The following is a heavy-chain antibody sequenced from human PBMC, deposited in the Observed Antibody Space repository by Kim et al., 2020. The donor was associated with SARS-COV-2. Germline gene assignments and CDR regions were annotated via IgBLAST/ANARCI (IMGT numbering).Heavy chain of an antibody. CDR3: AREGYSGIAVARRYFDY. D-gene: IGHD6-19*01. CDR2: IYTSGST. Sequence: SETLSLTCTVSGGSISSYYWSWIRQPAGKGLEWIGRIYTSGSTNYNPSLKSRVTMSVDTSKNQFSLKLSSVTAADTAVYYCAREGYSGIAVARRYFDYWGQGTLVTVSS. J-gene: IGHJ4*02. V-gene: IGHV4-4*07. CDR1: GGSISSYY.